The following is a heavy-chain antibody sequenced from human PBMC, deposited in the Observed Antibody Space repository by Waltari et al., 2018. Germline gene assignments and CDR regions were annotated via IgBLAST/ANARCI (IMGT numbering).Heavy chain of an antibody. CDR1: GGSFSGYY. Sequence: QVQLQQWGAGLLKPSETLSLTCAVYGGSFSGYYWRWIRQPPGKGLEWIGEINHSGSTNYNPSLKSRVTISVDTSKNQFSLKLSSVTAADTAVYYCARHPRGDYIWGSYRKSDYFDYWGQGTLVTVSS. J-gene: IGHJ4*02. CDR2: INHSGST. CDR3: ARHPRGDYIWGSYRKSDYFDY. V-gene: IGHV4-34*01. D-gene: IGHD3-16*02.